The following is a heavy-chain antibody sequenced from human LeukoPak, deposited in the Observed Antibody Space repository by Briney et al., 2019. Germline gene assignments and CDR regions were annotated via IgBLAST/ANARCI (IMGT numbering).Heavy chain of an antibody. CDR3: ARTSSGWSSWGKYYYYYMDV. J-gene: IGHJ6*03. CDR1: GYTVTSYA. V-gene: IGHV7-4-1*02. CDR2: INTNTGNP. Sequence: ASVKVSCKASGYTVTSYAMSWVRQAPGQGLEWKGWINTNTGNPTYAQGFAGRFVFSLDTSVSTAYLQISSLKAEDTAVYYCARTSSGWSSWGKYYYYYMDVWGKGTTVTVSS. D-gene: IGHD6-19*01.